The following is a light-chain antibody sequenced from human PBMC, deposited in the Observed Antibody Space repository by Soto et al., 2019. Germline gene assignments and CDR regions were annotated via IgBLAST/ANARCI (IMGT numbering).Light chain of an antibody. CDR1: QDVGSF. J-gene: IGKJ2*01. Sequence: DIQMTQSPSTLSASVGDRVTVTCRASQDVGSFLAWYQQKPGKAPKLLIYLASRLESGVPSRFSGSGSGTEFTLTISGLQPDDFATYFCQQYSSHSFYTFGQGTKLEIK. V-gene: IGKV1-5*03. CDR2: LAS. CDR3: QQYSSHSFYT.